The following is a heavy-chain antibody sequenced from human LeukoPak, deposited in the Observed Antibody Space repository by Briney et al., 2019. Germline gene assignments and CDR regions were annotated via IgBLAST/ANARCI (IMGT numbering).Heavy chain of an antibody. J-gene: IGHJ5*02. CDR3: ARIVVPAATNNWFDP. Sequence: GASVKVSCKASGGTFSSYAISWVRQAPGQGLEWMGGIIPIFGTANYAQKFQGRVTITADESTSTAYMELSSLRSEDTAVYYCARIVVPAATNNWFDPWGQGTLVTVSS. D-gene: IGHD2-2*01. CDR2: IIPIFGTA. CDR1: GGTFSSYA. V-gene: IGHV1-69*13.